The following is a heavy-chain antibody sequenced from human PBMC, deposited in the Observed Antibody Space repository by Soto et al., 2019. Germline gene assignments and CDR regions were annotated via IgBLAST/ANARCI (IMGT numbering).Heavy chain of an antibody. J-gene: IGHJ4*02. D-gene: IGHD1-7*01. CDR1: GGSISSGGYY. Sequence: SETLSLTCTVSGGSISSGGYYWSWIRQHPGKGLEWIGYIYYSGSTNYDPSLKSRITISVDRSKNQFSLELTSVTAADTAVYYCAGRSRTIEWGQGTQVTVSS. V-gene: IGHV4-31*03. CDR2: IYYSGST. CDR3: AGRSRTIE.